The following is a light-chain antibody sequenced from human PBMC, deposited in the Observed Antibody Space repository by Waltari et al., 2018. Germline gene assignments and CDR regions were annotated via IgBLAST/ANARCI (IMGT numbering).Light chain of an antibody. V-gene: IGKV3-20*01. CDR2: GAS. J-gene: IGKJ3*01. Sequence: EIVLTQSPVTLSLSPGERATLSCRASQSVSSSYLAWYQQKPGQAPRLLIYGASSRATGIPDRFSGSGSGTDFTLTISRLEPEDFAVYYCQQYGSLFTFGPGTKVDIK. CDR3: QQYGSLFT. CDR1: QSVSSSY.